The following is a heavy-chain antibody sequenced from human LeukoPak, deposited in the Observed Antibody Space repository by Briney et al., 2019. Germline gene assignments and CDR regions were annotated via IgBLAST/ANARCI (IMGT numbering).Heavy chain of an antibody. J-gene: IGHJ4*02. D-gene: IGHD2-2*01. CDR2: INTNTGNP. CDR3: ARGDCSSTSCYGGGY. CDR1: GYTFTSYA. Sequence: ASVKVSCKASGYTFTSYAMNWVRQAPGQGLEWMGWINTNTGNPTYAQGFTGRFVFSLDTSVSTAYLQISSLKAEDTAVYYCARGDCSSTSCYGGGYWGQGTLVTVSS. V-gene: IGHV7-4-1*02.